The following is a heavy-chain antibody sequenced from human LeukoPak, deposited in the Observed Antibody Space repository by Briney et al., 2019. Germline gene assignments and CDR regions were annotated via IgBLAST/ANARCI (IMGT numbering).Heavy chain of an antibody. CDR1: GGSISSYY. D-gene: IGHD1-26*01. V-gene: IGHV4-4*07. CDR3: ARVGGGSYYYYYYMDV. CDR2: IYTSGST. Sequence: SETLSLTCTVSGGSISSYYWSWVRQPAGKGLEWIGRIYTSGSTNYNPSLKSRVTMSVDTSKNQFSLKLSSVTAADTAVYYCARVGGGSYYYYYYMDVWGKGTTVTVSS. J-gene: IGHJ6*03.